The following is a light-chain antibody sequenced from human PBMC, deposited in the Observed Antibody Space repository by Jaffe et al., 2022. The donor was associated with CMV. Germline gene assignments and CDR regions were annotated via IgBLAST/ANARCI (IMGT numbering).Light chain of an antibody. Sequence: QSVLTQPPSASGTPGQRVTISCSGSSSNIGTNFVYWYQHVPGTAPKLLIYGIHPRPSGADRFSGSRSGTSASLAISGLRSEDEADYYCSAWDDSLSAWVFGGGTKLTVL. CDR3: SAWDDSLSAWV. CDR2: GIH. J-gene: IGLJ3*02. V-gene: IGLV1-47*01. CDR1: SSNIGTNF.